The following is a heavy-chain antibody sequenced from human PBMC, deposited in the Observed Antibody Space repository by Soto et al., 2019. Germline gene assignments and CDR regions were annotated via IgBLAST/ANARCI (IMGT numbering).Heavy chain of an antibody. V-gene: IGHV3-30*03. CDR3: ARDIPWGSSAGGTFDI. CDR2: ISYGGGNN. Sequence: QVQLVESGGGVVQPGRSLRLSCVASGFSFSSYAMHWVRQAPGKGLEWVTVISYGGGNNYYADSVKGRFSICRDNSKNTLYLQMNSPTPEDTAVYYCARDIPWGSSAGGTFDIWGQGTMVTVSS. J-gene: IGHJ3*02. CDR1: GFSFSSYA. D-gene: IGHD1-26*01.